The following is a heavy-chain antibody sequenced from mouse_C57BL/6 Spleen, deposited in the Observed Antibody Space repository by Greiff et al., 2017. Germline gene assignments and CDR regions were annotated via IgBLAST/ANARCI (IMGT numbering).Heavy chain of an antibody. Sequence: EVQLQQSGPELVKPGASVKISCKASGYTFTDYYMNWVKQSHGKSLEWIGDINPNNGGTSYNQKFKGKATLTVDKSSSTAYMELRSLTSEDSAVYYCARSGPDPRGFAYWGQGTLVTVSA. D-gene: IGHD4-1*01. CDR1: GYTFTDYY. V-gene: IGHV1-26*01. CDR2: INPNNGGT. CDR3: ARSGPDPRGFAY. J-gene: IGHJ3*01.